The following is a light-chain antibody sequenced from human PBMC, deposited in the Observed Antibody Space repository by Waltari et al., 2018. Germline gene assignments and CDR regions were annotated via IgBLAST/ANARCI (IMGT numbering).Light chain of an antibody. J-gene: IGKJ4*01. CDR1: EDSRND. CDR3: LQDYIFPLT. CDR2: AAS. V-gene: IGKV1-6*01. Sequence: AIQMTQSPSSLSASVGARVTITCRASEDSRNDLGWYQQKPGKAPRLLIFAASTLQSGVPSRFSGSGSGTDFTLTISSLQPEDFATYFCLQDYIFPLTFGGGTTVEI.